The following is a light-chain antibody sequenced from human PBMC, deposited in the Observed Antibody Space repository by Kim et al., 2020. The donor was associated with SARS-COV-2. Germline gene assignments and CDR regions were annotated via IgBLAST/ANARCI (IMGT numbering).Light chain of an antibody. CDR3: QQYNRWPPYI. J-gene: IGKJ2*01. V-gene: IGKV3-15*01. CDR2: GAS. CDR1: ESVTSN. Sequence: VSPGERATPSCRASESVTSNLAWYQQKPGQAPRLLIYGASIRASGIPDRFSGSVSGTEFTLTISSLQSEYFALYYCQQYNRWPPYIFGQGTKLEI.